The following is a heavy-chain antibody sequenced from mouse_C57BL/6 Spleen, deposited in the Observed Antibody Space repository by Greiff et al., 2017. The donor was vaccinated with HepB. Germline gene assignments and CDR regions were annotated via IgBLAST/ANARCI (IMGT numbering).Heavy chain of an antibody. D-gene: IGHD1-1*01. CDR2: ISSGSSTI. V-gene: IGHV5-17*01. CDR3: ARDYGPLAMDY. J-gene: IGHJ4*01. Sequence: EVKVVESGGGLVKPGGSLKLSCAASGFTFSDYGMHWVRQAPEKGLEWVAYISSGSSTIYYADTVKGRFTISRDNAKNTLFLQMTSLRSEDTAMYYCARDYGPLAMDYWGQGTSVTVSS. CDR1: GFTFSDYG.